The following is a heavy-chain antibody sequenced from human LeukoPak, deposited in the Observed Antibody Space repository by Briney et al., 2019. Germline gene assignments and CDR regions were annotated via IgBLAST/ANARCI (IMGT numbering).Heavy chain of an antibody. CDR1: GFTFSSYA. D-gene: IGHD3-22*01. V-gene: IGHV3-30-3*01. CDR2: MSYDGSNK. J-gene: IGHJ4*02. CDR3: ARGSPYYDSSAYYENFDF. Sequence: PGGSLRLSCAASGFTFSSYAMHWVRQAPGKGLEWVALMSYDGSNKYYADSVKGRFTISRDNSKNTLYLQMNSLRAEDTAVYYCARGSPYYDSSAYYENFDFWGQGTLVTVSS.